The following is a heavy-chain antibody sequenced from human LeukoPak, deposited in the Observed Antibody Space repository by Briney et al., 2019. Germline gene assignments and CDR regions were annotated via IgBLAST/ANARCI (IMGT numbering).Heavy chain of an antibody. J-gene: IGHJ5*02. CDR1: GFTVSSNY. CDR3: ARVGTYYYDSSGYNFWFDP. Sequence: GGSLRLSCAASGFTVSSNYMSWVRQAPGKGLEWVSVIYSGGSTYYADSVKGRFTISRDNPKNTLYLQMNSLRAEDTAVYYCARVGTYYYDSSGYNFWFDPWGQGTLVTVSS. V-gene: IGHV3-66*02. D-gene: IGHD3-22*01. CDR2: IYSGGST.